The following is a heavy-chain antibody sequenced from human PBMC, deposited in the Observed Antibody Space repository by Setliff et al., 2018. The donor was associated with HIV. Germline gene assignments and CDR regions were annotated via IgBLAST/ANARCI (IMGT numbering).Heavy chain of an antibody. D-gene: IGHD3-16*02. CDR3: ARETYDYVWGTYRYRPRHFDY. CDR1: GYSFTGYW. J-gene: IGHJ4*02. Sequence: ASVKVSCKASGYSFTGYWMHWVRQAPGQGLEWMGRINPHSGVTNYAQKFQGRVTMTRDTSISTAYMELSRLISDDTAVYYCARETYDYVWGTYRYRPRHFDYWGQGTLVTVSS. V-gene: IGHV1-2*06. CDR2: INPHSGVT.